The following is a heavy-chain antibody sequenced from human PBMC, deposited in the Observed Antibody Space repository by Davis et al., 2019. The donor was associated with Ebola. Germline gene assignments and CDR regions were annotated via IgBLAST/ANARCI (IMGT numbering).Heavy chain of an antibody. J-gene: IGHJ6*03. D-gene: IGHD6-13*01. CDR2: ISAYNGNT. CDR3: ARDPPGIAAAGTPLSYSSGWNGLNYYYYYYMDV. V-gene: IGHV1-18*04. Sequence: ASVKVSCKASGYTFTSYGISWVRQAPGQGLEWMGWISAYNGNTNYAQKLQGRVTMTTDTSTSTAYMELRSLRSDDTAVYYCARDPPGIAAAGTPLSYSSGWNGLNYYYYYYMDVWGKGTTVTVSS. CDR1: GYTFTSYG.